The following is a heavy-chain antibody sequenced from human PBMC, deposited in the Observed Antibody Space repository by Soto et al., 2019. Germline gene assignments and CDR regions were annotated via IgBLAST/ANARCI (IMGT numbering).Heavy chain of an antibody. D-gene: IGHD5-12*01. J-gene: IGHJ4*02. CDR1: VGTFSSYA. V-gene: IGHV1-69*12. CDR2: IVPIVDTS. Sequence: QVQLVQSGAEVRQPASSVKVSCKTSVGTFSSYAISWVRQAPGQGLEWMGGIVPIVDTSTYAQKFQGRVTITADESTSPVYMELSSLRSDDTAVYYCVRVVAIPGYPDNWGQGTLVTVSS. CDR3: VRVVAIPGYPDN.